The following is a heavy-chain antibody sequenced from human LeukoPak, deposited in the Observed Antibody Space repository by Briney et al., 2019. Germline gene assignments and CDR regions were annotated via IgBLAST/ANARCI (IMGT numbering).Heavy chain of an antibody. Sequence: GESLKISCKASGYSFTNYWIAWVRQMPGKGLEWMGIIYPGDSDTRYSPSFQGQVTISADKSISTAYMELSRLRSDDTAVYYCARDSTFSTDRPFDGYLYYWGQGTLVTVSS. CDR2: IYPGDSDT. CDR1: GYSFTNYW. J-gene: IGHJ4*02. V-gene: IGHV5-51*01. CDR3: ARDSTFSTDRPFDGYLYY. D-gene: IGHD3/OR15-3a*01.